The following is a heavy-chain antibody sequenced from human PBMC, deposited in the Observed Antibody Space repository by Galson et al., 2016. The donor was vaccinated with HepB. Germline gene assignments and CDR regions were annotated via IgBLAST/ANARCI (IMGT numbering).Heavy chain of an antibody. CDR3: ARDLYYCDSDPYHYEDYYY. CDR1: GFTFRSYD. D-gene: IGHD3-22*01. CDR2: ISHDGNYK. J-gene: IGHJ6*01. Sequence: SLRLSCAASGFTFRSYDMDWFRRAPGKGLEWVALISHDGNYKYYADSVRGRFTISRDDSKKRLYLEMNSLRGEDTAVYYCARDLYYCDSDPYHYEDYYY. V-gene: IGHV3-30*03.